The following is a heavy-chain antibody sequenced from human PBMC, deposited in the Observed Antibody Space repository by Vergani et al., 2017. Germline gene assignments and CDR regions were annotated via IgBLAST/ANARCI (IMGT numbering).Heavy chain of an antibody. J-gene: IGHJ6*02. D-gene: IGHD6-19*01. CDR2: IRYDGSNK. CDR3: AKDLGGSGWYFSVHYYYGMDV. CDR1: GFTFSSYG. Sequence: QVQLVESGGGVVQPGGSLRLSCAASGFTFSSYGMHWVRQAPGKGLEWVAFIRYDGSNKYYADSVKGRFTISRDNSKNTLYLQMNSLRAEDTAVYYCAKDLGGSGWYFSVHYYYGMDVRGQGTTVTVSS. V-gene: IGHV3-30*02.